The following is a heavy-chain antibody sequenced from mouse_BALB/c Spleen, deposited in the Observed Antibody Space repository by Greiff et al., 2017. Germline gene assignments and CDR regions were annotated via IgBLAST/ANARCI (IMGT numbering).Heavy chain of an antibody. CDR1: GFNIKDYY. CDR2: IDPENGAT. V-gene: IGHV14-4*02. J-gene: IGHJ4*01. CDR3: NAFYYGSSPYYYAMDY. Sequence: EVQLQQSGAELVRSGASVKLSCTASGFNIKDYYMHWVKQRPEQGLEWIGWIDPENGATEYAPKFQGKATMTADTSSNTAYLQLSSLTSEDTAVYYCNAFYYGSSPYYYAMDYWGQGTSVTVSS. D-gene: IGHD1-1*01.